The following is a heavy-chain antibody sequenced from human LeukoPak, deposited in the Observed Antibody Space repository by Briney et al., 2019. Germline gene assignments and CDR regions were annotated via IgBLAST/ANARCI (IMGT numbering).Heavy chain of an antibody. CDR1: GFTFSSYS. D-gene: IGHD3-22*01. V-gene: IGHV3-21*01. Sequence: GGSLRLSCAASGFTFSSYSMSWVRQAPGKGLEWVSSISSSSSYIYYADSVKGRFTISRDNAKNSLYLQMNSLRAEDTAVYYCAREGPYYDSSGFYHDAFDIWGQGTMVTVSS. CDR2: ISSSSSYI. CDR3: AREGPYYDSSGFYHDAFDI. J-gene: IGHJ3*02.